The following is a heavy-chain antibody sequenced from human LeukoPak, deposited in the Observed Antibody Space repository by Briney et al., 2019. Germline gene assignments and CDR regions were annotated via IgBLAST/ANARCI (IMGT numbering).Heavy chain of an antibody. CDR1: GFTFSSYS. CDR3: AKDLSHYDVLTGYYPEYFQH. Sequence: PGGSLRLSCAASGFTFSSYSMSWVRQAPGKGLEWVSAISGSGGSTYYADSVKGRFTISRDNSKNTLYLQMNSLRAEDTAVYYCAKDLSHYDVLTGYYPEYFQHWGQGTLVTVSS. CDR2: ISGSGGST. J-gene: IGHJ1*01. D-gene: IGHD3-9*01. V-gene: IGHV3-23*01.